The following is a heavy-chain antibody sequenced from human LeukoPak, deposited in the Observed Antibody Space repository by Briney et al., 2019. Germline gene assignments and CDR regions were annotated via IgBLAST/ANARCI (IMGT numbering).Heavy chain of an antibody. J-gene: IGHJ6*03. CDR2: IYSGGST. D-gene: IGHD3-10*01. V-gene: IGHV3-53*01. Sequence: GGSLRLSCAASGFNVSSNYMSGVRQAPGKGLEWVSVIYSGGSTYYADSVKGRFTISRDNSKNTLYLQMNSLRAEDTAVYYCASGSGSYRTPYYYMDVWGRGTTVTVSS. CDR3: ASGSGSYRTPYYYMDV. CDR1: GFNVSSNY.